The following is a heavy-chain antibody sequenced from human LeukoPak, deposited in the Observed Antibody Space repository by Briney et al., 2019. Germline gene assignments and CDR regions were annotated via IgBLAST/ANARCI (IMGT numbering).Heavy chain of an antibody. D-gene: IGHD3-10*01. V-gene: IGHV3-30-3*01. Sequence: PGRSLRLSCAASGFTFSSYAMHWVRQAPGKVLELVAVISYDGSNKYYADSVKGRLTISRDNSKNTLYLQMNSLRAEDTAVYYCARDRWFGELTLYYYYYGMDVWGQGTTVTVSS. CDR3: ARDRWFGELTLYYYYYGMDV. CDR2: ISYDGSNK. J-gene: IGHJ6*02. CDR1: GFTFSSYA.